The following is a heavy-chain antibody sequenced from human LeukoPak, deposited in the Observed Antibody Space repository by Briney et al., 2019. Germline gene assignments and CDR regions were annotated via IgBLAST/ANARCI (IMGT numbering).Heavy chain of an antibody. J-gene: IGHJ4*02. CDR3: ARDYEWLRF. Sequence: GGSLRLSCAASGFTFSSYSMNWVRQAPGKVLEWVSYISSSSSTIYYADSVKGRFTISRDNAKNSLYLQMNSLRAEDTAVYYCARDYEWLRFWGQGTLVTVSS. V-gene: IGHV3-48*01. CDR1: GFTFSSYS. CDR2: ISSSSSTI. D-gene: IGHD5-12*01.